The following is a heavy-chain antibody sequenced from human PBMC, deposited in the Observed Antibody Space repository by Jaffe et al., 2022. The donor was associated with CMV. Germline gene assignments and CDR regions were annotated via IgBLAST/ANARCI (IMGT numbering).Heavy chain of an antibody. CDR2: ISGSGGST. CDR1: GFTFSSYA. J-gene: IGHJ6*02. V-gene: IGHV3-23*01. CDR3: AVVSGSGSYLKAAYYYYGMDV. Sequence: EVQLLESGGGLVQPGGSLRLSCAASGFTFSSYAMSWVRQAPGKGLEWVSAISGSGGSTYYADSVKGRFTISRDNSKNTLYLQMNSLRAEDTAVYYCAVVSGSGSYLKAAYYYYGMDVWGQGTTVTVSS. D-gene: IGHD3-10*01.